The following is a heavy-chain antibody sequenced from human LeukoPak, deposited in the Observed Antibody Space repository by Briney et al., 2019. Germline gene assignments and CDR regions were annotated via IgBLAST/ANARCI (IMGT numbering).Heavy chain of an antibody. Sequence: AETLSLTCTVSGGSISGYYWSWVRQPAGKGLEWIGRVFSSGRTNHNPSLQSRGTMSPDTSKSQFCLHLASVTAADTAVYYCARDPGIELAGNYYYYGMDVWGQGTTVTVSS. CDR2: VFSSGRT. D-gene: IGHD6-19*01. CDR3: ARDPGIELAGNYYYYGMDV. CDR1: GGSISGYY. V-gene: IGHV4-4*07. J-gene: IGHJ6*02.